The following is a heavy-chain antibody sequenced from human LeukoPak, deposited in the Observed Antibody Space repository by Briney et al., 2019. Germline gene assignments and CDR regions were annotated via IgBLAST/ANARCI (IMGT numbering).Heavy chain of an antibody. D-gene: IGHD3-16*02. V-gene: IGHV3-30-3*01. CDR2: ISYDGSNK. CDR3: FRPDDYVWGSYRPSPPYFDY. J-gene: IGHJ4*02. Sequence: GGSLRLSCAASGFTFSSYAMHWVRQAPGKGLEWVAVISYDGSNKYYADSVKGRFTISRDNSKNTLYLQMNSLRAEDTAVYYCFRPDDYVWGSYRPSPPYFDYWGQGTPVTVSS. CDR1: GFTFSSYA.